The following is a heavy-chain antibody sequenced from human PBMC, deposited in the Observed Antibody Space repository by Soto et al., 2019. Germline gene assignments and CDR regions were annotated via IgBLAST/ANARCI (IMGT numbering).Heavy chain of an antibody. CDR1: GFSFEEYE. CDR2: INQYGKIT. V-gene: IGHV3-48*03. CDR3: ARAAWSDEGWDH. D-gene: IGHD1-26*01. J-gene: IGHJ4*02. Sequence: GGSLRLSCAASGFSFEEYEMNWVRQAPGQGLEWVSYINQYGKITYYADSVKGRFTVSRDDAKNSLFLQTDSLRAEDTALYYCARAAWSDEGWDHWGQGILVTVSS.